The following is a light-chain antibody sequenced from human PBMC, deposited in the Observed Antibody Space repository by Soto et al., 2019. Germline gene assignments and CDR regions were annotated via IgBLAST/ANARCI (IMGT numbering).Light chain of an antibody. CDR3: MQALQTPYT. V-gene: IGKV2-28*01. CDR2: LGS. Sequence: DIVRTQSPLSLPVSPGEPASISCRPSQSLLHSNGYNYLDWYLQKPGQSPQLLIYLGSNRASGVPDRFSGSGSGTDFTLKISRVEAEDVGVYYCMQALQTPYTFGQGTKLEIK. J-gene: IGKJ2*01. CDR1: QSLLHSNGYNY.